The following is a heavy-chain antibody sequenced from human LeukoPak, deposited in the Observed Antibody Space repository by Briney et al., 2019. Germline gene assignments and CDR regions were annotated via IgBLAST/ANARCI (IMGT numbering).Heavy chain of an antibody. J-gene: IGHJ6*02. CDR3: ARDAAAVRYYYGMDV. CDR2: ITGRGDTK. V-gene: IGHV3-48*03. CDR1: GFIFSNYE. Sequence: PGGSLRLSCTASGFIFSNYEMNWVRQAPGKGLEWVSYITGRGDTKYYADSVRGRFTISRDNAKNSLYLQMNSLRAEDTAVYYCARDAAAVRYYYGMDVWGQGTTVTVSS. D-gene: IGHD6-13*01.